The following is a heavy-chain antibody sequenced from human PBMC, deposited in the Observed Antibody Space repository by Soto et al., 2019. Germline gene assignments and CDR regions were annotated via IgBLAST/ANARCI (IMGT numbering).Heavy chain of an antibody. CDR1: GYTFTSYG. V-gene: IGHV1-18*01. Sequence: ASVKVSCKASGYTFTSYGISWVRQAPGQGLEWMGWISAYNGNTNYAQKLQGRVTMTTDTSTSTAYMELRSLRSDDTAVYYCARDYYDSSGYSGFDYWGQGTLVTVSS. CDR3: ARDYYDSSGYSGFDY. J-gene: IGHJ4*02. D-gene: IGHD3-22*01. CDR2: ISAYNGNT.